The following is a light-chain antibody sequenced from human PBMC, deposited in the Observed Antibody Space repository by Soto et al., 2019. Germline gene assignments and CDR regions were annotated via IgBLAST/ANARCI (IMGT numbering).Light chain of an antibody. J-gene: IGKJ1*01. V-gene: IGKV3-20*01. CDR3: QQYGSSPQT. CDR2: AAS. CDR1: QSLTTN. Sequence: EIVMTQSPATLSVSPGEGATLSCRASQSLTTNLAWYQQKPGQAPRLLIYAASSRATGIPDRFSGSGSGTDFTLTISRLEPEDFAVYYCQQYGSSPQTFGQGTKV.